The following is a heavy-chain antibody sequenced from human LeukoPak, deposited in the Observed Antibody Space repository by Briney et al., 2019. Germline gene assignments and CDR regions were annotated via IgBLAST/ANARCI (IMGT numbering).Heavy chain of an antibody. CDR2: ISYDGSNK. CDR1: GFTFSSYG. CDR3: AKEMTTVTTFSLDY. D-gene: IGHD4-17*01. J-gene: IGHJ4*02. V-gene: IGHV3-30*18. Sequence: GRSLRLSCAASGFTFSSYGMHWVRQAPGKGLEWEAVISYDGSNKYYADSVKGRFTISRDNSKNTLYLQMNSLRAEDTAVYYCAKEMTTVTTFSLDYWGQGTLVTVSS.